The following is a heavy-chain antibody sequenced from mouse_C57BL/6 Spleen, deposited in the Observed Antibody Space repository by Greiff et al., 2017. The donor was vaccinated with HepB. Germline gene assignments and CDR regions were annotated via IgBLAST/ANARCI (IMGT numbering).Heavy chain of an antibody. CDR3: AREDGSSYHYFDY. Sequence: EVMLVESEGGLVQPGSSMKLSCTASGFTFSDYYMAWVRQVPEKGLEWVANINYDGSSTYYLDSLKSRFIISRDNAKNILYLQMSSLKSEDTATYYCAREDGSSYHYFDYWGQGTTLTVSS. V-gene: IGHV5-16*01. CDR1: GFTFSDYY. D-gene: IGHD1-1*01. CDR2: INYDGSST. J-gene: IGHJ2*01.